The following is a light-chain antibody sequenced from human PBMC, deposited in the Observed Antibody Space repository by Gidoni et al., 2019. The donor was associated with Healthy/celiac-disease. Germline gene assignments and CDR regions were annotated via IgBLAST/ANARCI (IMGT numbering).Light chain of an antibody. CDR1: QSVSSY. Sequence: ELVLTQSPATLSLSPGERATLSCRASQSVSSYLAWYQQKPGQAPRLLIYDASNRATGIPARFSGSGSGTDLTLTISSLEPEDFAVYYCQQRSNWLFTFGPGTKVDIK. V-gene: IGKV3-11*01. CDR3: QQRSNWLFT. CDR2: DAS. J-gene: IGKJ3*01.